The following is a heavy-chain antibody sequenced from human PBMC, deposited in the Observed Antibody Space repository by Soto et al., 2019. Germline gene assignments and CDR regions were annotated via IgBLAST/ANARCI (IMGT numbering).Heavy chain of an antibody. CDR1: GYSFTGYY. J-gene: IGHJ4*02. D-gene: IGHD6-19*01. V-gene: IGHV1-2*02. Sequence: GASVKVSCKASGYSFTGYYIHWLRQAPGQGLEWMGWIYPNSGDTKFAQKFQGRLPLTRDTSITTAYMGWGSLGSDDRAFFYLGSLQTSGWYGVRWGPGTLVTVSS. CDR3: GSLQTSGWYGVR. CDR2: IYPNSGDT.